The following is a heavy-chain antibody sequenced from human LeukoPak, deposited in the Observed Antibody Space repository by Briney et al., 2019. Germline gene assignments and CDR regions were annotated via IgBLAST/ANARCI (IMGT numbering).Heavy chain of an antibody. V-gene: IGHV3-30*18. CDR1: GFTFRNYG. CDR3: AKDFRRADYYDSSGYYRMIDY. Sequence: GRSLGLSCAVSGFTFRNYGMHWVRQAPGKGLEWVAVISYDESDKYYGDSVKGRFTISRDNSKNTLFLQMNSLRAEDTAVYFCAKDFRRADYYDSSGYYRMIDYWGQGTLVTVSS. J-gene: IGHJ4*02. D-gene: IGHD3-22*01. CDR2: ISYDESDK.